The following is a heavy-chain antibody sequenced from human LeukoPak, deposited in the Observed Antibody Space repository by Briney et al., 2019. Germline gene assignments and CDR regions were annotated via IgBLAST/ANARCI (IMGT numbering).Heavy chain of an antibody. D-gene: IGHD3-22*01. V-gene: IGHV4-30-4*08. CDR3: ARDYYDSSGYAWFDP. J-gene: IGHJ5*02. CDR1: GGSISSGDYY. Sequence: ASETLSLTCTVSGGSISSGDYYWSWIRQPPGKGLEWIGYIYYSGSTYYNPSLKSRVTISVDTSKNQFSLKLSSVTAADTAVYYCARDYYDSSGYAWFDPWGQGTLVTVPS. CDR2: IYYSGST.